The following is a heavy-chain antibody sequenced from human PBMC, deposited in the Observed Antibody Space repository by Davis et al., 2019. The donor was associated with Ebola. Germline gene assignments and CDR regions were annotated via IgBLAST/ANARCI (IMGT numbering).Heavy chain of an antibody. V-gene: IGHV4-39*07. CDR3: ARRVVVAATRIDY. CDR2: IHHSGSA. D-gene: IGHD2-15*01. J-gene: IGHJ4*02. CDR1: GGSISSTSDY. Sequence: SETLSLTCTVTGGSISSTSDYWGWIRQPPGKGLDWIGEIHHSGSANFNPSLKSRVTISVDTSKNQFSLKLSSVTAADTAVYYCARRVVVAATRIDYWGQGTLVTVSS.